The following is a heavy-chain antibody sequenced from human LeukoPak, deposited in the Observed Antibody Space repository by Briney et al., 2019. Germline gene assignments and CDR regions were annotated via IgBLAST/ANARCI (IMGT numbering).Heavy chain of an antibody. D-gene: IGHD2-21*02. CDR3: ARDERNFGGDLGYFDS. J-gene: IGHJ4*02. V-gene: IGHV1-18*01. CDR1: GYTFRNFG. Sequence: VAPVKVSCKASGYTFRNFGISWVRQAPGQGLEWMGWISPYNSGFRNDALQHRVTMTTDTSTSTAYMELRSLRSDDTAVYYCARDERNFGGDLGYFDSWGQGTHVTVSS. CDR2: ISPYNSGFR.